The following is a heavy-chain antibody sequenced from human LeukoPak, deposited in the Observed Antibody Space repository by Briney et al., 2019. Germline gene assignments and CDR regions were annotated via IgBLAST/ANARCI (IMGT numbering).Heavy chain of an antibody. CDR2: ISYDGSNK. D-gene: IGHD5-18*01. CDR3: AKDLYSYGRAPGY. J-gene: IGHJ4*02. CDR1: GFTVSSNY. V-gene: IGHV3-30*18. Sequence: PGGSLRLSCAASGFTVSSNYMSWVRQAPGKGLEWVAVISYDGSNKYYADSVKGRPTISRDNSKNTLYLQMNSLRTEDTAVYYCAKDLYSYGRAPGYWGQGTLVTVSS.